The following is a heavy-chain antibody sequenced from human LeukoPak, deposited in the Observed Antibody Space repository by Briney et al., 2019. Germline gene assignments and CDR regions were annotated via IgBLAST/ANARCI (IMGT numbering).Heavy chain of an antibody. CDR2: IRFDGTNK. J-gene: IGHJ4*02. Sequence: GRSLRLSCAASGFTFSSYGMHWVRQAPGKGLEWVAFIRFDGTNKYSADSVKGRFTISRDNSKDTLYLQMNSLRAEDTAVYYCAKGTTRAGRWIEDFDYWGQGTLVTVSS. V-gene: IGHV3-30*02. CDR1: GFTFSSYG. CDR3: AKGTTRAGRWIEDFDY. D-gene: IGHD6-13*01.